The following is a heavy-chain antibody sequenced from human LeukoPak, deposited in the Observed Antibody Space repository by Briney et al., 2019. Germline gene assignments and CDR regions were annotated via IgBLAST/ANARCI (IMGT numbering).Heavy chain of an antibody. Sequence: SETLSLTCTVSGGSISSSYWSWIRQPPGKGLEWIGYIYYSGSTNYNPSLKSRVTISVDTSKNQFSLKLSSVTAADTAVYYCARHLVRYYDTSGYAWFDPWGQGTLVTVSS. CDR1: GGSISSSY. CDR2: IYYSGST. D-gene: IGHD3-22*01. J-gene: IGHJ5*02. CDR3: ARHLVRYYDTSGYAWFDP. V-gene: IGHV4-59*08.